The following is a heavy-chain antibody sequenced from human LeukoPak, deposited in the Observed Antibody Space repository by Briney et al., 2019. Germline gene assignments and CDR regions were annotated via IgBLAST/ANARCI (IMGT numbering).Heavy chain of an antibody. Sequence: SGGSLRLSCAASGFTFSSYWMTWVRQTPGKGLEWVANIKQDGSDKYYVDSVKGRFTISRDNAKKSLYLQMNSLRAEDTAVYYCASTSGGYHPWNWGQGTLVTVSS. CDR2: IKQDGSDK. D-gene: IGHD1-26*01. J-gene: IGHJ4*02. V-gene: IGHV3-7*02. CDR3: ASTSGGYHPWN. CDR1: GFTFSSYW.